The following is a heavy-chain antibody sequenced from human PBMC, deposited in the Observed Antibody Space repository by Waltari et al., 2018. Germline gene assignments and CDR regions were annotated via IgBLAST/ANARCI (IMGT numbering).Heavy chain of an antibody. Sequence: EVQLLESGGGLVQPGGSLSLSCAASGFTFSSYAMSWVRQAPGEGLGWVTAIRGSGGSTYYADSWKGRFTISRENPKNPLYLKRNSLRAEDTAVYYCAKGGGGGSGWPSDYWGQGTLVTVSS. CDR2: IRGSGGST. CDR3: AKGGGGGSGWPSDY. V-gene: IGHV3-23*01. J-gene: IGHJ4*02. D-gene: IGHD6-19*01. CDR1: GFTFSSYA.